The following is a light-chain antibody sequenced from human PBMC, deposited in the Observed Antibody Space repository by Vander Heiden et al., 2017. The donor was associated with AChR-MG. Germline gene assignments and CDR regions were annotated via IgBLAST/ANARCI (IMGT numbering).Light chain of an antibody. CDR1: QSVSTTY. V-gene: IGKV3D-7*01. CDR3: QQDYNLPHT. CDR2: GTS. Sequence: EIVMTQSPATLSLSPGERAALSCRASQSVSTTYLSWYQQKPGQAPRLLIYGTSTRATGIPARFSGRGSGTDFTLTISSLQPEDFAVYYCQQDYNLPHTFGQGTKLEIK. J-gene: IGKJ2*01.